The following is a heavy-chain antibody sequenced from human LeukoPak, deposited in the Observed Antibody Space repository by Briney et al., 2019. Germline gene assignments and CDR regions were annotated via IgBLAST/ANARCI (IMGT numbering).Heavy chain of an antibody. V-gene: IGHV4-38-2*02. J-gene: IGHJ4*02. CDR3: ARGMAFVD. CDR1: NYSISTDYY. CDR2: MYHSGST. Sequence: PSETLSLTCTVSNYSISTDYYWGWIRQPPGKGLEWIGTMYHSGSTYYNPSLKSRVTISVDTSKNQFSLKLSSVTAADTAVYYCARGMAFVDWGQGTLVTVSS. D-gene: IGHD2-21*01.